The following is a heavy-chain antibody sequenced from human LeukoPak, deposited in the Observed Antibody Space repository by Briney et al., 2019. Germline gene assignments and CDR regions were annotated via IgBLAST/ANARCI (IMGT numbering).Heavy chain of an antibody. V-gene: IGHV4-34*01. CDR3: ARGGYCSSTSCSVRFDP. D-gene: IGHD2-2*01. CDR2: INHSGST. J-gene: IGHJ5*02. Sequence: SETLSLTCAVYGGSFSGYYWSWIRQPPGKGLEWIGEINHSGSTNYNPSLKSRVTISVDTSKNQFSLKLSSMTAADTAVYYSARGGYCSSTSCSVRFDPWGQGTLVTVSS. CDR1: GGSFSGYY.